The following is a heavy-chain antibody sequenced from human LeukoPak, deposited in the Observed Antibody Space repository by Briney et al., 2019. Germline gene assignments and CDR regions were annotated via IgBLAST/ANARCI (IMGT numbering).Heavy chain of an antibody. CDR2: IYYSGST. D-gene: IGHD5-12*01. J-gene: IGHJ3*02. Sequence: SETLSLTCAVYGGSFSGYYWSWIRQPPGKGLEWIGTIYYSGSTYYNPSLKSRVTISADTSKNQFSLKLSSVTAADTAVYYCARTRGYSGYVDAFDIWGQGTMVTVFS. CDR3: ARTRGYSGYVDAFDI. V-gene: IGHV4-34*01. CDR1: GGSFSGYY.